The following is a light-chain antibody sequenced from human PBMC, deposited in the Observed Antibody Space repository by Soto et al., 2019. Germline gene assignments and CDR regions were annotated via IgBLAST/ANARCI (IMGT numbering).Light chain of an antibody. CDR1: QSVSLS. CDR3: QQYGSSPLIT. J-gene: IGKJ5*01. CDR2: GVS. V-gene: IGKV3-20*01. Sequence: EIVLTQSPATLSVSLGDSATLSCRAGQSVSLSLAWYQMRPGQPPKFLIYGVSSRATGIPDRFSGSGSGTDFTLTISRLEPEDFAVYHCQQYGSSPLITFGQGTRLEIK.